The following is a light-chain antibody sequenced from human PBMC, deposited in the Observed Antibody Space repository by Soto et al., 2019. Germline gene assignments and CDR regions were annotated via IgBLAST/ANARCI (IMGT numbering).Light chain of an antibody. V-gene: IGKV3-15*01. Sequence: EIVMTQSPATLSVSPGERATLSCRASQSVSSNLAWYQQKPGQAPRLLIYGASTSATGSPARFSGSGSWTEFTLTISSLQSEDFAVYYCQQYNNWPPYTFGQGTKLEIK. CDR3: QQYNNWPPYT. J-gene: IGKJ2*01. CDR2: GAS. CDR1: QSVSSN.